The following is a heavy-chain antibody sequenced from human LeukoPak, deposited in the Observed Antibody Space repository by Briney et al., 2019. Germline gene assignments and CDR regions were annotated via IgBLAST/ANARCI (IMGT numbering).Heavy chain of an antibody. D-gene: IGHD6-6*01. J-gene: IGHJ5*02. Sequence: ASVKVSCKASRYTFTEYYIHWVRQAPGQGLEWMGWIDSKSGGTNYAQKFQGRVTMTRDTSISTAYMEVSSLRSDDTAIYYCAGISSIAARPGWVDPWGQGTLVTVSS. CDR3: AGISSIAARPGWVDP. CDR1: RYTFTEYY. V-gene: IGHV1-2*02. CDR2: IDSKSGGT.